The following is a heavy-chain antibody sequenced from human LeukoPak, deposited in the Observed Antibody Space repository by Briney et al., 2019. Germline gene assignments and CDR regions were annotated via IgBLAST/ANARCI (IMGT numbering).Heavy chain of an antibody. V-gene: IGHV4-4*07. CDR1: GDSISSSY. D-gene: IGHD6-19*01. Sequence: SETLSLTCTVSGDSISSSYWNWIRQPAGKGREWLGRIHTGGGTNYNPSLKSRVTMSVDTSKNQFSLRLSSVTAADTAVYYCARDFGSGWYDDWGQGTLVTVSS. J-gene: IGHJ5*02. CDR3: ARDFGSGWYDD. CDR2: IHTGGGT.